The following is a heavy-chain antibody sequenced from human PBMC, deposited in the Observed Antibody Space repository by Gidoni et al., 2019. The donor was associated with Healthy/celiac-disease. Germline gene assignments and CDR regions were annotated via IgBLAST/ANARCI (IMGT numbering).Heavy chain of an antibody. J-gene: IGHJ4*02. V-gene: IGHV3-30*18. Sequence: QVQLVESGGGVVQPGRSLRLSCAAYGFTFSSYGMHWVRQAPGKGLEWVAVLSYDGSSEYYADSVKGRFTFSRDTSKNTLFLQMNSLRAEDTAVYYCAKEGLPDALDYWGQGTLVTVSS. CDR1: GFTFSSYG. CDR3: AKEGLPDALDY. D-gene: IGHD2-15*01. CDR2: LSYDGSSE.